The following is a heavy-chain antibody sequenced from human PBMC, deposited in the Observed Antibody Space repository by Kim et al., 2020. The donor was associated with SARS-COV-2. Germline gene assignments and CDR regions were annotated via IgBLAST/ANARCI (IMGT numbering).Heavy chain of an antibody. CDR2: I. Sequence: IYYAESGKGRFTLARANAKHSLYLQMNSLRAEDTAVYYCARSAVIWFGEFGGQGTLVTVSS. J-gene: IGHJ4*02. CDR3: ARSAVIWFGEF. V-gene: IGHV3-48*04. D-gene: IGHD3-10*01.